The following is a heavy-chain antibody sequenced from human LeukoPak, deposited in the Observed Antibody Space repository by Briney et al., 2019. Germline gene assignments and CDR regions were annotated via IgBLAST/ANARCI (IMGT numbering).Heavy chain of an antibody. CDR3: ARGTLNADARFDY. D-gene: IGHD1-7*01. V-gene: IGHV4-39*01. J-gene: IGHJ4*02. CDR1: GASISGSTYY. Sequence: SETLSLTCTVSGASISGSTYYWGWIRQPPGKGLEWIGSFYYSGSTYYNPSLKSRVTISVDTSKNQFSLKLSSVTAADTAVYYCARGTLNADARFDYWGQGTLVTVSP. CDR2: FYYSGST.